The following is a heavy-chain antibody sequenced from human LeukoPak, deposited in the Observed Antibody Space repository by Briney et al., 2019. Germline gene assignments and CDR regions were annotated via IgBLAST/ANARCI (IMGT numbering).Heavy chain of an antibody. V-gene: IGHV4-59*08. CDR1: GGSISSYY. D-gene: IGHD3-3*01. J-gene: IGHJ4*02. CDR2: IYYSGST. CDR3: ARHGRDVLRFLEWFGGFEF. Sequence: CETLTLTCTVSGGSISSYYWSWIRQPPGKGLEWIGYIYYSGSTNYNPSLKSRVTISVDTSKNQFSLKLTSVTAADTAVYYCARHGRDVLRFLEWFGGFEFWGQGTLVTVSS.